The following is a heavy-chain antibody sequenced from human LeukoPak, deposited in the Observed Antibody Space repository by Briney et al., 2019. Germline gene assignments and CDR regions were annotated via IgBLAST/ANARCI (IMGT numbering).Heavy chain of an antibody. CDR2: IYYSGCT. J-gene: IGHJ3*02. V-gene: IGHV4-59*01. CDR1: GGSISSYY. CDR3: AREIWYYDSLNHYAFDI. D-gene: IGHD3-22*01. Sequence: SETLSLTCTVSGGSISSYYWSWIRQPPGKGLEWIGYIYYSGCTNYNPSLKSRVTISLDTSKNQFSLKLSSVTAADTAVYYCAREIWYYDSLNHYAFDIWGQGTMVTVSS.